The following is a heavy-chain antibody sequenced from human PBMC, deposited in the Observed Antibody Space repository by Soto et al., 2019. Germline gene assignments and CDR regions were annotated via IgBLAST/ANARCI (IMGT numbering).Heavy chain of an antibody. CDR2: INPSGGST. V-gene: IGHV1-46*03. CDR3: ARVGGDGYNFSAFDI. CDR1: GYTFTSYY. D-gene: IGHD5-12*01. Sequence: GASVKVSCKASGYTFTSYYIHWVRQAPGQGLEWMGIINPSGGSTSYAQKFQGRVTMTRDTSTSTVYMELSSLRSEDTAVYYCARVGGDGYNFSAFDIWGQGTMVPSPQ. J-gene: IGHJ3*02.